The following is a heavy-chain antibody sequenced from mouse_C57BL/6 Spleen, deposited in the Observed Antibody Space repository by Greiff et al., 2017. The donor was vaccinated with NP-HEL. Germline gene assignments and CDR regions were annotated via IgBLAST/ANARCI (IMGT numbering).Heavy chain of an antibody. CDR2: IHPNSGST. J-gene: IGHJ2*01. CDR3: ARGGYDYSFDY. Sequence: QVHVKQPGAELVKPGASVKLSCKASGYTFTSYWMHWVKQRPGQGLEWIGMIHPNSGSTNYNEKFKSKATLTVDKSSSTAYMQLSSLTSEDSAVYYCARGGYDYSFDYWGQGTTLTVSS. D-gene: IGHD2-4*01. CDR1: GYTFTSYW. V-gene: IGHV1-64*01.